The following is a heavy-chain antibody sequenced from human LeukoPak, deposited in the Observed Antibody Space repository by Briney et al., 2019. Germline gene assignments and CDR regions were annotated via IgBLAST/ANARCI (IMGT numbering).Heavy chain of an antibody. CDR3: ARGLRYSSGWYGY. CDR1: GGSFSGYY. D-gene: IGHD6-19*01. J-gene: IGHJ4*02. CDR2: INHSGST. Sequence: PSETLSLTCAVYGGSFSGYYWSWIRRPPGKGLEWIGEINHSGSTNYNPSLKSRVTISVDTSKNQFSLKLSSVTAADTAVYYRARGLRYSSGWYGYWGQGTLVTVSS. V-gene: IGHV4-34*01.